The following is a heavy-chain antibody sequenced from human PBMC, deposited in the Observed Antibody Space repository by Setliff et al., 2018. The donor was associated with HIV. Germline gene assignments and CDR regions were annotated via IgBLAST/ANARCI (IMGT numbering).Heavy chain of an antibody. D-gene: IGHD1-26*01. Sequence: PGGSLRLSCAASGFTFSSYSMNWVRQAPGKGLEWVSYISNSGNSIRLAESVQDRFTISRDNAKNSLYLQMNSLRGEDTAVYYCVRAVGLGLGAHFDYWGQGALVTVSS. V-gene: IGHV3-48*04. CDR3: VRAVGLGLGAHFDY. J-gene: IGHJ4*02. CDR2: ISNSGNSI. CDR1: GFTFSSYS.